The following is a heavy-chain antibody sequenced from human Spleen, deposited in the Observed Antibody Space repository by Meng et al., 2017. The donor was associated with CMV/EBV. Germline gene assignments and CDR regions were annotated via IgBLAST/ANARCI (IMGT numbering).Heavy chain of an antibody. Sequence: IPGDSVSSNSAAWNWIRQSPSRGLEWLGRTYYRSKWYNDYAVSVKSRIIINPDTSKNQFSLHLTSVTPEDTAVYYCARELGSYSQFDYWGQGTLVTVSS. CDR3: ARELGSYSQFDY. CDR2: TYYRSKWYN. J-gene: IGHJ4*02. D-gene: IGHD1-26*01. V-gene: IGHV6-1*01. CDR1: GDSVSSNSAA.